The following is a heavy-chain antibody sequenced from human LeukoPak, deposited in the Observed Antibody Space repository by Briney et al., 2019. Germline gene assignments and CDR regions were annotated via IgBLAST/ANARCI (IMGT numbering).Heavy chain of an antibody. CDR3: AKYPRTFDF. CDR2: IDYDGSGK. J-gene: IGHJ4*02. Sequence: GGSLRLSCAASGFNFKSFWMSWVRQVPTKGLEWVATIDYDGSGKYYADSVKGRFTISRDNVKNSLYLEMNSLRAEDTAIYFCAKYPRTFDFWGQGILVTVSS. CDR1: GFNFKSFW. D-gene: IGHD2-2*02. V-gene: IGHV3-7*01.